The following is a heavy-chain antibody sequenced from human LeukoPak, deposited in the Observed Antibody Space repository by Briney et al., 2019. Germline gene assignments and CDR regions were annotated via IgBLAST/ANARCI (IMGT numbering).Heavy chain of an antibody. V-gene: IGHV4-39*01. CDR2: IYYSGST. CDR1: GGSISSSSYY. Sequence: SETLSLTCTVSGGSISSSSYYWGWIRQPPGEGLEWIGSIYYSGSTYYNPSLKSRVTISVDTSKNQFSLKLSSVTAADTAVYYCARNYSGSYSFIWRPNNWFDPWGQGTLVTVSS. J-gene: IGHJ5*02. D-gene: IGHD1-26*01. CDR3: ARNYSGSYSFIWRPNNWFDP.